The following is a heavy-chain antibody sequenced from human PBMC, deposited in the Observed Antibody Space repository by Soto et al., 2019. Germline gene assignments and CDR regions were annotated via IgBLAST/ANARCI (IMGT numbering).Heavy chain of an antibody. J-gene: IGHJ4*02. CDR2: IIPILGIA. Sequence: QVQLVQSGAEVKKPGSSVKVSCKASGGTFSSYTISWVRQAPGQGLEWMGRIIPILGIANYAQKFQGRVTXPXAKSTSTAYMELSSLRSEDTAVYYCARGSEGYCFDYWGQGTLVTVSS. V-gene: IGHV1-69*02. D-gene: IGHD3-10*01. CDR1: GGTFSSYT. CDR3: ARGSEGYCFDY.